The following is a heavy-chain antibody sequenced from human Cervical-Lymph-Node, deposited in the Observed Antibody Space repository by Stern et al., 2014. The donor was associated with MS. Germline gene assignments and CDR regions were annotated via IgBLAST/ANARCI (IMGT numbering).Heavy chain of an antibody. CDR3: AREVAAVVPFDY. CDR1: GFSLSSSGVG. V-gene: IGHV2-5*02. CDR2: IYWDDDE. J-gene: IGHJ4*02. Sequence: LVQSGPTLVKPTQTLTLTCTFSGFSLSSSGVGVGWIRQPPGKALEWLALIYWDDDERYSPSLRSRLTITKDTSKNQVVLTMTDMDPVDTATYYCAREVAAVVPFDYWGQGTLVTVSS. D-gene: IGHD6-13*01.